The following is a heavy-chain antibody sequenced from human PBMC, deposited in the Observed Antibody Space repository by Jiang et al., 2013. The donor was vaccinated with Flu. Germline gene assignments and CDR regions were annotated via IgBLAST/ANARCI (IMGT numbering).Heavy chain of an antibody. CDR3: ARPGAGGYYYGTDV. CDR2: IYPGDSDT. Sequence: IIYPGDSDTRYSPSFQGQVTISADKSISTAYLQWSSLEASDTAMYYCARPGAGGYYYGTDVWGQGTTVTVSS. V-gene: IGHV5-51*01. D-gene: IGHD3-10*01. J-gene: IGHJ6*02.